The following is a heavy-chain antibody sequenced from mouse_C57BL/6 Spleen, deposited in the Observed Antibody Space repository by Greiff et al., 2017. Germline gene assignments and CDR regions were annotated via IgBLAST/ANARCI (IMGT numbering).Heavy chain of an antibody. D-gene: IGHD2-3*01. CDR3: ARSLYDGYYEAY. J-gene: IGHJ3*01. Sequence: QVQLQQSGPELVQPGASVKISCKASGYAFSSSWMNWVKQRPGKGLEWIGRIYPGDGDTNYNGKFKGKATLTADKSSSTAYMQLSSLTSEDSAVYFCARSLYDGYYEAYWGQGTLVTVSA. V-gene: IGHV1-82*01. CDR1: GYAFSSSW. CDR2: IYPGDGDT.